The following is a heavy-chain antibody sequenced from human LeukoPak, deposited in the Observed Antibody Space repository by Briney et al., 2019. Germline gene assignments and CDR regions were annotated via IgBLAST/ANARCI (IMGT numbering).Heavy chain of an antibody. V-gene: IGHV3-74*01. CDR3: ASLLTPYHGSGGGGMDV. CDR2: ISGDGSLT. CDR1: GFTFSTHW. J-gene: IGHJ6*02. D-gene: IGHD3-10*01. Sequence: GGSLRLSCAASGFTFSTHWMYWVRQAPGKGFVWVSRISGDGSLTSYADSVRGRFTISRDNAKETLYLQMTSLRVEDTAVYSCASLLTPYHGSGGGGMDVWGQGTTVTVSS.